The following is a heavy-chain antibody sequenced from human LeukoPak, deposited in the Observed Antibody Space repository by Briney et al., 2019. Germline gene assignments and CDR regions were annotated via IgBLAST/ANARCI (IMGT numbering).Heavy chain of an antibody. CDR1: GDSLSSSRPS. J-gene: IGHJ5*02. D-gene: IGHD3-16*01. V-gene: IGHV4-39*01. Sequence: SETLSLTCTVSGDSLSSSRPSWGWIRQPPGNWLEWIGSIYYRGSTHYSPSLMSRVTISVDTSKSQFSLKLISVTAADTAVYYCARHRSPHDPYNWFDPWGQGTLVTVSS. CDR2: IYYRGST. CDR3: ARHRSPHDPYNWFDP.